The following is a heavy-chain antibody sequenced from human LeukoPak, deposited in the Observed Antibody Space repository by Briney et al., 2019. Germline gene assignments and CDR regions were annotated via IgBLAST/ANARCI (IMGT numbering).Heavy chain of an antibody. Sequence: VASVTVSCTASGYTFTGYYMHWVRQATRQGLEWVGRVNPNSGGTNYEQKFQGRGTMNRDTSISTAYMELGRLRSDETAVIYCARTSTYYYDSSGYDYGGRGTLVPVSS. CDR3: ARTSTYYYDSSGYDY. J-gene: IGHJ4*02. V-gene: IGHV1-2*06. CDR1: GYTFTGYY. CDR2: VNPNSGGT. D-gene: IGHD3-22*01.